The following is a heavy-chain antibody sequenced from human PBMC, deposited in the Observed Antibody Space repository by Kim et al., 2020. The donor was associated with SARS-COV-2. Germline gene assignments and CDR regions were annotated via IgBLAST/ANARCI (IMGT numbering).Heavy chain of an antibody. CDR3: ARDISYGGYGFDY. D-gene: IGHD5-12*01. Sequence: YADSVKGRFTISRDNAKNSLYLQMNSLRAEDTAVYYCARDISYGGYGFDYWGQGTLVTVSS. J-gene: IGHJ4*02. V-gene: IGHV3-11*06.